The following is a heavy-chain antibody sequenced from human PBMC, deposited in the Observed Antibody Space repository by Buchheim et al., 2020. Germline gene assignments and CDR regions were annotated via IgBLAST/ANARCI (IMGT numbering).Heavy chain of an antibody. Sequence: EVQLLESGGGLVQPGGSLRLSCAASGFTFSSYAMSWVRQAPGKGLEWVSAISGSGGSTYYADSVQGRFTISRDNSNNTLHLQMNSLRAEDTAVYYCSGYRVRGVIWDFDYWGQGTL. CDR2: ISGSGGST. D-gene: IGHD3-10*01. V-gene: IGHV3-23*01. J-gene: IGHJ4*02. CDR3: SGYRVRGVIWDFDY. CDR1: GFTFSSYA.